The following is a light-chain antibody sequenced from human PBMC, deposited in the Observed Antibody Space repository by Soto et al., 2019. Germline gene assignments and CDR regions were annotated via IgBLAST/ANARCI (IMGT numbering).Light chain of an antibody. CDR3: HQYNSWPPMA. CDR2: GAS. V-gene: IGKV3-15*01. J-gene: IGKJ1*01. CDR1: QSVSSN. Sequence: EIVMTQSPATLSVSPGERATLSCRASQSVSSNLAWYQQKPGQAPRLLIYGASTRATGIPARFSGSGSGTEFTLTISSLQSEDVAVYYCHQYNSWPPMAFGQGTKVEIK.